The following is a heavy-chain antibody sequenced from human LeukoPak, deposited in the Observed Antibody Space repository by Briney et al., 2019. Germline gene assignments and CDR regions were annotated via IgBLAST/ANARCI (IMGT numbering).Heavy chain of an antibody. V-gene: IGHV3-21*01. CDR1: GFTFSSYS. J-gene: IGHJ4*02. D-gene: IGHD3-10*01. CDR2: ISSSSSYI. Sequence: GSLRLSCAASGFTFSSYSMNWVCQAPGKGLEWVSSISSSSSYIYYADSVKGRFTISRDNAKNSLYLQMNSLRAEDTAVYYCASGSGSYYRGGYWGQGTLVTVSS. CDR3: ASGSGSYYRGGY.